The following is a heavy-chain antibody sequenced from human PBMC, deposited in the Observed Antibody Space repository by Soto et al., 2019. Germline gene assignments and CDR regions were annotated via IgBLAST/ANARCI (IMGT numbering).Heavy chain of an antibody. D-gene: IGHD5-18*01. V-gene: IGHV3-7*05. J-gene: IGHJ6*02. CDR3: ARDGSTSWYSYDYHVMDV. CDR1: GFTFRTYW. Sequence: EVQLVESGGGLVQPGGSLRLSCGASGFTFRTYWLSWVRQVPGKGLEWVANINQDGSEKNYVDSVKGRFTISRDNAKNSLYLRMSSLRAEDTALYYCARDGSTSWYSYDYHVMDVWGQGTTVTVSS. CDR2: INQDGSEK.